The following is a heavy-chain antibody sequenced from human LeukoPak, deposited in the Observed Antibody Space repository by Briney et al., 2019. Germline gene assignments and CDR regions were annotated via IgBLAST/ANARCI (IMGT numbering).Heavy chain of an antibody. D-gene: IGHD3-22*01. Sequence: ASVKVPCKASGYTFTSYYMHWVRQAPGQGLEWMGIINPSGGSTSYAQKFQGRVTMTRDTSTSTVYMELSSLRSEDTAVYYCARDLQPHYYDSSGYGIDYWGQGTLVTVSS. V-gene: IGHV1-46*01. J-gene: IGHJ4*02. CDR1: GYTFTSYY. CDR2: INPSGGST. CDR3: ARDLQPHYYDSSGYGIDY.